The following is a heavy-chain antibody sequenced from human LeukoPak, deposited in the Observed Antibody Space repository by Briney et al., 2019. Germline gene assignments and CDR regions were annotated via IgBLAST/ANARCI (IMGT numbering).Heavy chain of an antibody. CDR2: ISSSSSYI. CDR3: ARDNGRGPFDY. J-gene: IGHJ4*02. Sequence: GGSLRLSCAASGVTFSSYSMNWVRQAPGKGLEWVSSISSSSSYIYYADSVKGRFTISRDNAKNSLYLQMNSLRAEDTAVYYCARDNGRGPFDYWGQGTLVTVSS. CDR1: GVTFSSYS. V-gene: IGHV3-21*01. D-gene: IGHD2-8*01.